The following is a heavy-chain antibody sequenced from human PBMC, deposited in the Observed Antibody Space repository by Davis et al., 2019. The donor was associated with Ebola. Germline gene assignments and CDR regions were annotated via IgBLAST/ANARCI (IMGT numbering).Heavy chain of an antibody. CDR1: GYTFTGYY. CDR3: ARAQFPTTSDH. V-gene: IGHV1-2*06. J-gene: IGHJ4*02. Sequence: ASVKVSCKASGYTFTGYYMHWVRQAPGQGLEWMGRINPNSGGTNYAQKFQGRVTMTRGTSISTAYMEVGSLRSDDTAVYYCARAQFPTTSDHWGQGTLVTVSS. CDR2: INPNSGGT. D-gene: IGHD1-1*01.